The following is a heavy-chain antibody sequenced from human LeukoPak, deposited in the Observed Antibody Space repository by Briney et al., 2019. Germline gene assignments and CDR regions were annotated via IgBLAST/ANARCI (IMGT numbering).Heavy chain of an antibody. D-gene: IGHD3-3*01. CDR1: GGSINSYY. J-gene: IGHJ3*02. Sequence: SETLSLTCTVSGGSINSYYWGWIRQPPGKGLEWIGSIYHSGSTYYNPSLKSRVTISVDTSKNQFSLKLSSVTAADTAVYYCARRGPYYDFWSGYYTDAFDIWGQGTTVTVSS. CDR3: ARRGPYYDFWSGYYTDAFDI. V-gene: IGHV4-38-2*02. CDR2: IYHSGST.